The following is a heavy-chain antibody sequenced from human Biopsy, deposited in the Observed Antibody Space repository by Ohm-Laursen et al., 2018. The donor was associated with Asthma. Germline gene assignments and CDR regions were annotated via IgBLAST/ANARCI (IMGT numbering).Heavy chain of an antibody. CDR1: VYTFTSYG. CDR3: AREVSTVDYGYYYFAMDV. CDR2: ISAYNGNT. Sequence: ASVKVSCKASVYTFTSYGISWVRQAPGQGLEWMGWISAYNGNTNYAQKLQGRVTMTTDTSTSTAYMELSSLTSEDSAVYYCAREVSTVDYGYYYFAMDVWGQGTTVTVSS. J-gene: IGHJ6*02. V-gene: IGHV1-18*04. D-gene: IGHD4-17*01.